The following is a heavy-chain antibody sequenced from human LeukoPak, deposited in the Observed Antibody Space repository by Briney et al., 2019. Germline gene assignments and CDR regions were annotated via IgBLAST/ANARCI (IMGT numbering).Heavy chain of an antibody. CDR1: GLTFSSYW. D-gene: IGHD1-1*01. V-gene: IGHV3-7*04. J-gene: IGHJ4*02. CDR3: AGDGTPFDH. CDR2: IKQDGSEK. Sequence: PGGSLRLSCAASGLTFSSYWMSWVRQAPGKGLEWVANIKQDGSEKYYVDSVKGRFTISRDNAKKSLYLQMNSLRAEDTALYYCAGDGTPFDHWGQGTLVTVSS.